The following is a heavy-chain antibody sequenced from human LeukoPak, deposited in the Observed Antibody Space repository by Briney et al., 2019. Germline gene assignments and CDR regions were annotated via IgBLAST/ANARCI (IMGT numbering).Heavy chain of an antibody. CDR2: IKEDGSKQ. CDR1: GFTFRTYW. D-gene: IGHD1-26*01. V-gene: IGHV3-7*01. CDR3: ARLGARYSGSPFDY. J-gene: IGHJ4*02. Sequence: PGGSLRLSCGASGFTFRTYWMSWVRQAPGKGLEWLANIKEDGSKQYYVDSVKGRFTISRDSAKNSLFLQMNSLRAEDTAVYYCARLGARYSGSPFDYWGQGTLVTVSS.